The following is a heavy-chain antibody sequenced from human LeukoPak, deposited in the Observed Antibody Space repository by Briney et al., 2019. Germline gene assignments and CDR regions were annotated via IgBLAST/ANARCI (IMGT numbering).Heavy chain of an antibody. CDR2: IYPGDSDT. CDR1: GYSFTDYW. V-gene: IGHV5-51*01. D-gene: IGHD5/OR15-5a*01. J-gene: IGHJ4*02. CDR3: ARRDSMSTFDY. Sequence: GESLKISCKASGYSFTDYWIGWVRQMPGKGLEWMGIIYPGDSDTRYSPSFRGQVTISADKSITTAYLQWSSLKDSDTAMYYCARRDSMSTFDYWGQGTRVTVSS.